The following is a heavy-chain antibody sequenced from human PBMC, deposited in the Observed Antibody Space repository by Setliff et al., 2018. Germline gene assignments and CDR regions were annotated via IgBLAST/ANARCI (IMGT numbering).Heavy chain of an antibody. CDR1: GGSISSPNW. D-gene: IGHD6-19*01. V-gene: IGHV4-4*02. CDR2: IYHSGTT. J-gene: IGHJ6*03. CDR3: ARAISGWYSAHYYYMDV. Sequence: PSETLSLTCAVSGGSISSPNWWNWVRQPPGKGLEWIGEIYHSGTTNYNPSLKSRVTISLDTSKNQFSLKLGSVTAADTAVYYCARAISGWYSAHYYYMDVWGKGTTVTVSS.